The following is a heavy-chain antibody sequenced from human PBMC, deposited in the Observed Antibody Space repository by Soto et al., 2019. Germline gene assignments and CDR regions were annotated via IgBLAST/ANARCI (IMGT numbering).Heavy chain of an antibody. J-gene: IGHJ5*02. CDR1: GFIFNNHA. V-gene: IGHV3-30-3*01. CDR3: ARDRSFGSLSYWFDP. Sequence: QVQLVESGGGVVQPGRSLRLSCEASGFIFNNHAMHWVRQASGRGLEWVASISRDGTTQYYADSVKGRFTISRDDSQKTVYLQMNSLRSDDTGVFYCARDRSFGSLSYWFDPWGQGTLVTVSS. CDR2: ISRDGTTQ. D-gene: IGHD3-10*01.